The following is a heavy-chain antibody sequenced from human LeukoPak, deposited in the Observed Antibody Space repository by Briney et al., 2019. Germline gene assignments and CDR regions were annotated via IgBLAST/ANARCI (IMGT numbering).Heavy chain of an antibody. D-gene: IGHD2-2*01. V-gene: IGHV3-23*01. J-gene: IGHJ4*02. CDR2: ISGNGGST. Sequence: GGSLRLSCAASGFTFSSYAMSWVRQAPGKGPDWVSVISGNGGSTHYADSVKGRFTISRDNSKNTLYLQMNSLRAEDTAVYYCAKEVGQLDYWGQGTLVTVSS. CDR1: GFTFSSYA. CDR3: AKEVGQLDY.